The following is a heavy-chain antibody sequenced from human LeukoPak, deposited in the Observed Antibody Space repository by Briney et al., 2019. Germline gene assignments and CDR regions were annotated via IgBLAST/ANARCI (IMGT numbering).Heavy chain of an antibody. V-gene: IGHV1-18*01. CDR1: GYTFTSYG. J-gene: IGHJ4*02. D-gene: IGHD1-26*01. Sequence: ASVKVSCKASGYTFTSYGISWVRQAPGQGLEWMGWISAYNGNTNYAQKLQGRVTTTTDTSTSTAYMELRSLRSDDTAVCYCARVATTKGATHSFDYWGQGTLVTVSS. CDR2: ISAYNGNT. CDR3: ARVATTKGATHSFDY.